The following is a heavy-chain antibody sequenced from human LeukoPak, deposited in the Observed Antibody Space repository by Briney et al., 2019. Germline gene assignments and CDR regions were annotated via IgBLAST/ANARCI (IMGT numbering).Heavy chain of an antibody. J-gene: IGHJ4*02. CDR2: ISGSGGST. Sequence: GGSLRLSCAASGFTFSNSAMSWVRQAPGKGLEWVSTISGSGGSTYYADSVKGRFTISRDNSKSTLYLQINSLRAEDTAVYYCAKDRLVRGYEDFDYWGQGTLVTVSS. D-gene: IGHD5-12*01. CDR1: GFTFSNSA. V-gene: IGHV3-23*01. CDR3: AKDRLVRGYEDFDY.